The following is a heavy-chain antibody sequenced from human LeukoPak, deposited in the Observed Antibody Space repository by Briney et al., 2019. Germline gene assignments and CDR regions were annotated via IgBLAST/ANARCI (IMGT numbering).Heavy chain of an antibody. D-gene: IGHD3-10*01. Sequence: GGSLRLSCAASGFPFSIQWKSWARQPPEEALEEGANIKQERSEKYYVDSVKGRFTISRDNAKNSLYLQMNSLRAEDTAVYYCARVGSELLWFGEQTTDAFDIWGQGTMVTVSS. CDR3: ARVGSELLWFGEQTTDAFDI. CDR1: GFPFSIQW. CDR2: IKQERSEK. V-gene: IGHV3-7*01. J-gene: IGHJ3*02.